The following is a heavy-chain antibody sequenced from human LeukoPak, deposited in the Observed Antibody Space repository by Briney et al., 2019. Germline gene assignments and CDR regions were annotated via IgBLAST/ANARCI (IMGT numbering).Heavy chain of an antibody. D-gene: IGHD6-13*01. CDR1: GFTFSNAW. CDR3: ARAPYSSSWLDP. J-gene: IGHJ5*02. V-gene: IGHV4-34*01. Sequence: GSLRLSCAASGFTFSNAWMSWVRQAPGKGLEWVGEINHSGSTNYNPSLKSRVTISVDTSKNQFSLKLSSVTAADTAVYYCARAPYSSSWLDPWGQGTLVTVSS. CDR2: INHSGST.